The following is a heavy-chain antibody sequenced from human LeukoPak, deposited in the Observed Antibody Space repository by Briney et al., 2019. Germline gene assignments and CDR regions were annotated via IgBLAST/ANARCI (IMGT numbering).Heavy chain of an antibody. V-gene: IGHV1-18*01. CDR3: ARGVLVTYYYDSSGYYSSIYFDY. J-gene: IGHJ4*02. D-gene: IGHD3-22*01. CDR1: GYTFTSYG. CDR2: ISAYNCNT. Sequence: GTSVKVSCKASGYTFTSYGISWVRPAPGQGLEWMGWISAYNCNTNYAQKLQGRVTMTTDTSTSTAYMELRSLRSDDTAVYYCARGVLVTYYYDSSGYYSSIYFDYWGQGTLVTVSS.